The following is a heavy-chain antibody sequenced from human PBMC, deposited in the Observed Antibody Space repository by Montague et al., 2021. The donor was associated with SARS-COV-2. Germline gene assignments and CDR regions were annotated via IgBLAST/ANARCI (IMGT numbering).Heavy chain of an antibody. V-gene: IGHV4-34*01. J-gene: IGHJ4*02. CDR3: ARFYRVLPAASFDY. CDR2: INHSGST. D-gene: IGHD2-2*01. CDR1: GGSFSGYY. Sequence: SETRSLTCAVYGGSFSGYYWSWIRQPPGKGLEWIGEINHSGSTNYNPSLKSRVTISVDTSKNQFSLKLSSVTAADTAVYYCARFYRVLPAASFDYWGQGTLVTVSS.